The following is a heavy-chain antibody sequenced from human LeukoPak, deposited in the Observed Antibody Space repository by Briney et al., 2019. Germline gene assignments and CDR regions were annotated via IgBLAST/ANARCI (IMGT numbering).Heavy chain of an antibody. D-gene: IGHD6-19*01. J-gene: IGHJ4*02. Sequence: GGSLRLSCAASGFTFSSYWMTWVRQAPGKGLEWVANIKQDGSENYYVDSVKGRFTVSRDNAKNPLYLQMSSLRAEDTAVYYCTRLRSVAGYDYWGQGTLVTVSS. CDR2: IKQDGSEN. V-gene: IGHV3-7*05. CDR1: GFTFSSYW. CDR3: TRLRSVAGYDY.